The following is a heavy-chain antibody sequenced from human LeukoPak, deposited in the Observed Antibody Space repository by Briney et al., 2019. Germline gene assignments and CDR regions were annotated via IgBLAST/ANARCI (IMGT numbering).Heavy chain of an antibody. CDR1: GFTFSTYT. J-gene: IGHJ3*02. Sequence: GGSLRLSCAASGFTFSTYTMNWVRQAPGKGLEWVSFISSSTSYISYADSVKGRFTISRDNAKSSLWLQMNSLRAEDTAVYYCARATNGRFDIWGQGTMVTVSS. CDR2: ISSSTSYI. V-gene: IGHV3-21*01. CDR3: ARATNGRFDI. D-gene: IGHD2-8*01.